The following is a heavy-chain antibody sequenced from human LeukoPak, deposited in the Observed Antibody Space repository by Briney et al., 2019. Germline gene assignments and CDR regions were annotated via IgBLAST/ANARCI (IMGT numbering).Heavy chain of an antibody. D-gene: IGHD4-11*01. CDR2: INPNSGGT. Sequence: ASVKVSCKASGYTFTGYYMHWVRQAPGQGLEWMGWINPNSGGTNYAQKFQGRVTMTRDTSISTAYMELSRLRSDDTAVYYCARVWMTTVTTDAFDIWGQGTMVTVSS. CDR1: GYTFTGYY. V-gene: IGHV1-2*02. J-gene: IGHJ3*02. CDR3: ARVWMTTVTTDAFDI.